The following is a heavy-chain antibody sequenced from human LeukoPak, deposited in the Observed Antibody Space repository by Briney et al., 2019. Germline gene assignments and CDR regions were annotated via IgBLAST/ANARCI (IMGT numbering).Heavy chain of an antibody. CDR2: INHSGST. Sequence: SETLSLTCAVYGGSFSGYYWSWIRQPPGKGLEWIGEINHSGSTNYNPSLKSRVTISVDTSKNQFSLKLSSVTAADTAVYYCARGREVVVPAAYDYWGQGTLVTVSS. J-gene: IGHJ4*02. V-gene: IGHV4-34*01. CDR1: GGSFSGYY. CDR3: ARGREVVVPAAYDY. D-gene: IGHD2-2*01.